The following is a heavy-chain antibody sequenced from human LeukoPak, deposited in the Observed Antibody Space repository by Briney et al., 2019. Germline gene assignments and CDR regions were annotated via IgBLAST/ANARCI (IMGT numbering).Heavy chain of an antibody. J-gene: IGHJ4*02. Sequence: ASVKVSCKASGYTFTSYAMHWVRQAPGQRLEWMGWINAGNGNTKYSQEFQGRVTITRDTSASTAYMELSSLRSEDMAVYYCARDCSSTSCPRGLDYWGQGTLVTVSS. CDR3: ARDCSSTSCPRGLDY. CDR1: GYTFTSYA. V-gene: IGHV1-3*03. D-gene: IGHD2-2*01. CDR2: INAGNGNT.